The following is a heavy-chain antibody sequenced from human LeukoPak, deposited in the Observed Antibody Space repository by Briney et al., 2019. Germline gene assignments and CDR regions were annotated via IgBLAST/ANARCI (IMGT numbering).Heavy chain of an antibody. V-gene: IGHV1-69*13. CDR1: GGTFSSYA. D-gene: IGHD3-10*01. Sequence: SVKVSCKASGGTFSSYAISWVRQAPGQGLEWMGGIIPIFGTANYAQKFQGRVTITADESTSTAYMELSSLRSEDTAVYYCARDDMVRGRDYYYMDVWGKGTTVTISS. CDR2: IIPIFGTA. CDR3: ARDDMVRGRDYYYMDV. J-gene: IGHJ6*03.